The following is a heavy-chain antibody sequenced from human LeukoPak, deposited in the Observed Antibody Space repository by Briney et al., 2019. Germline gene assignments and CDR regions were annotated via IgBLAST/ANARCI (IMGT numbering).Heavy chain of an antibody. J-gene: IGHJ5*02. Sequence: SETLSLTCTVSGGSISSSSYYWGWIRQPPGKGLEWIGSIYYSGSTYYNPSLKSRVTISVDTSKNQFSLKLSSVTAADTAVYCCATGQQIVVVPAAPSRWFDPWGQGTLVTVSS. D-gene: IGHD2-2*01. CDR1: GGSISSSSYY. CDR2: IYYSGST. V-gene: IGHV4-39*07. CDR3: ATGQQIVVVPAAPSRWFDP.